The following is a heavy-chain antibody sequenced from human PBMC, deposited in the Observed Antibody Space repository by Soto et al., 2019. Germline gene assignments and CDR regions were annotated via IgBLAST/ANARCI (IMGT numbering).Heavy chain of an antibody. J-gene: IGHJ4*02. V-gene: IGHV3-74*01. CDR1: EFTLSTDW. D-gene: IGHD3-10*01. CDR2: IIGDGSGA. Sequence: EVQLVESGGGSVQPGASLRLSCAASEFTLSTDWMHWVRQAPGKGLVWVSRIIGDGSGANYADSVKGRFTISRDNAKNTLYLQMNSLRAGDTAVYYCARDRVHGSGILDYWGQGILVTVSS. CDR3: ARDRVHGSGILDY.